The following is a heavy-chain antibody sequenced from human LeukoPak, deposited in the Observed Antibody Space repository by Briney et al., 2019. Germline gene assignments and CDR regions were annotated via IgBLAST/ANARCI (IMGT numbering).Heavy chain of an antibody. D-gene: IGHD3-10*01. CDR3: ARGRGYFDY. CDR2: IYHSGST. CDR1: GGSISSGGYS. Sequence: SETLSLTCAVSGGSISSGGYSCSWIRQPPGKGLEWIGYIYHSGSTYYNPSLKSRVTISVDRSKNQFSLKLSSVTAADTAVYYCARGRGYFDYWGQGTLVTVSS. V-gene: IGHV4-30-2*01. J-gene: IGHJ4*02.